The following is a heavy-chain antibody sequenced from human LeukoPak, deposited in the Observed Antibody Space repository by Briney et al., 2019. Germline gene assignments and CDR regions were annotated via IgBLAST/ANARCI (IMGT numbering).Heavy chain of an antibody. D-gene: IGHD1-1*01. CDR2: ISAYNGNT. V-gene: IGHV1-18*01. CDR1: GYTFTSYG. Sequence: VASVKVSCKASGYTFTSYGISWVRQAPGQGLEWMGWISAYNGNTNYAQKLQGTVTVTTDTSTSTAYMELRSLTSDDTAVYYCARAGPNGISYFFDYWGQGTLVTVSS. J-gene: IGHJ4*02. CDR3: ARAGPNGISYFFDY.